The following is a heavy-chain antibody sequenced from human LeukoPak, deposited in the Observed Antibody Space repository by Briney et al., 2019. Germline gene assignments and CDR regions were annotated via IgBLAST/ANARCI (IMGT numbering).Heavy chain of an antibody. J-gene: IGHJ4*02. CDR1: GGTFSSYA. Sequence: SVKVSCKASGGTFSSYAISWVRQAPGQGLEWMGGIVPIFGTANYAQKFQGRVAITADESTSTAYMELSSLRSEDTAVYYCARGLGLGGHDYWGQGTLVTVSS. CDR3: ARGLGLGGHDY. CDR2: IVPIFGTA. D-gene: IGHD2-15*01. V-gene: IGHV1-69*13.